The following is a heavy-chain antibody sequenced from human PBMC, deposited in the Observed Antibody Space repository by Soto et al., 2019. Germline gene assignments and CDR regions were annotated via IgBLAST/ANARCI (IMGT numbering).Heavy chain of an antibody. J-gene: IGHJ6*02. V-gene: IGHV3-48*02. CDR1: GFTFSSYS. CDR3: ARGFHYYDSSGYSDYYGMDV. Sequence: GSLRLSCAASGFTFSSYSMNWVRQAPGKGLEWVSYISSSSSTIYYADSVKGRFTISRDNAKNSLYLQMNSLRDEDTAVYYCARGFHYYDSSGYSDYYGMDVWGQGTTVTVSS. D-gene: IGHD3-22*01. CDR2: ISSSSSTI.